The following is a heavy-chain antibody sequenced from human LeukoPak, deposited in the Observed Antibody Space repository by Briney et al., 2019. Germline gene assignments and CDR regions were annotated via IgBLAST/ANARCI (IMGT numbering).Heavy chain of an antibody. J-gene: IGHJ6*03. Sequence: PSETLSLTCGVYGGSFSGYYWSWIRQPPGKGLEWIGEINHSGSTNYNPSLKSRVTISVDTSKNQFSLKLSSVTAADTAFYYCASQGHHGKIVGTTLSYFYMDVWGKGTTVTVSS. D-gene: IGHD1-26*01. V-gene: IGHV4-34*01. CDR2: INHSGST. CDR1: GGSFSGYY. CDR3: ASQGHHGKIVGTTLSYFYMDV.